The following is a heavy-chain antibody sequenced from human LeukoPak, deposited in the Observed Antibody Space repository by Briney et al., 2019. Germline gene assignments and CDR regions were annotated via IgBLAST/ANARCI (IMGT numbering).Heavy chain of an antibody. CDR1: GGTFSSYA. D-gene: IGHD4-17*01. CDR2: IIPIFGTA. CDR3: ARAPDYGDYPYYFDY. J-gene: IGHJ4*02. Sequence: GSSVKVSCKASGGTFSSYAIRWVRQAPGQGLEWMGGIIPIFGTANYAQKFQGRVTITADESTSTAYMELSSLRSEDTAVYYCARAPDYGDYPYYFDYWGQGTLVTVSS. V-gene: IGHV1-69*01.